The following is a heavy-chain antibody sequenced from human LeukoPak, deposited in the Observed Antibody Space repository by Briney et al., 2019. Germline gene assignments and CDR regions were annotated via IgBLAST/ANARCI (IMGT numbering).Heavy chain of an antibody. Sequence: GGSLRLSCVASGFTFTSYWIHWVRQAPGKGLVWVSRIDYDGSRTNYADSVKGRFTISRGNAKNTLYLQMNSLRAEDTAVYYCARDRDWYFDSWGQGTLVTVSS. V-gene: IGHV3-74*01. CDR2: IDYDGSRT. D-gene: IGHD3-9*01. CDR3: ARDRDWYFDS. J-gene: IGHJ4*02. CDR1: GFTFTSYW.